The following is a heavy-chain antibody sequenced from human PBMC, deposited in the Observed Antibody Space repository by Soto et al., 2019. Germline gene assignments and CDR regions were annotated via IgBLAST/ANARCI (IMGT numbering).Heavy chain of an antibody. V-gene: IGHV3-33*01. CDR3: ARDAAGYSYGYWYFDY. CDR1: GFTFSSYG. Sequence: GGSLRLSCAASGFTFSSYGMHWVRQAPGKGLEWVAVIWYDGSNKYYVDSVKGRFTISRDNSKNTLYLQMNSLRAEDTAVYYRARDAAGYSYGYWYFDYWGQGTLVTVSS. CDR2: IWYDGSNK. D-gene: IGHD5-18*01. J-gene: IGHJ4*02.